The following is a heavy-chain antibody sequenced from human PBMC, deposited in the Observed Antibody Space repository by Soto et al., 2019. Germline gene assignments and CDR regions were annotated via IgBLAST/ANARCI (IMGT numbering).Heavy chain of an antibody. CDR2: IYYTGNT. D-gene: IGHD3-22*01. Sequence: ETLSLTCNVSGGSISNSNYYWGWIRQPPGKGLEWIGSIYYTGNTYYNPSLKSRVTISVDTSKNQFSLKLDSVTAADTAAYFCERHSIWLLLSDYWGQGSLVTVSS. V-gene: IGHV4-39*01. CDR1: GGSISNSNYY. CDR3: ERHSIWLLLSDY. J-gene: IGHJ4*02.